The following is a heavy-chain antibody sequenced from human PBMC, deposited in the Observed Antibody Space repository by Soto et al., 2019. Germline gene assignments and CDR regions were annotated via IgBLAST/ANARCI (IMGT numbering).Heavy chain of an antibody. V-gene: IGHV3-23*01. J-gene: IGHJ6*02. CDR2: IIDSGGYT. Sequence: PGGSLRPPCAASGFTFSSSTMSWVRQAPGKGLEWVSAIIDSGGYTYYADSVKGRFTISRDNSKNTLYLQMNSLRAEDTALYYCAKETYYYYGMDVWGQGTTVTVSS. CDR3: AKETYYYYGMDV. CDR1: GFTFSSST.